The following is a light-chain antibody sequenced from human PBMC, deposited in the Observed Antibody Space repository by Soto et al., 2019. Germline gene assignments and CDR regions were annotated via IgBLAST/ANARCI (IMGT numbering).Light chain of an antibody. CDR1: QRITNS. CDR3: QQYNSYPWT. CDR2: DAS. J-gene: IGKJ1*01. V-gene: IGKV1-5*01. Sequence: DIQMTQSPSSLSASVGDRVTIPCRASQRITNSLNWYQQKPGRAPNLLIFDASTLEAGVPSRFSGSEAETEFTLTISGLQPDDFATYYCQQYNSYPWTFGQGTKVDIK.